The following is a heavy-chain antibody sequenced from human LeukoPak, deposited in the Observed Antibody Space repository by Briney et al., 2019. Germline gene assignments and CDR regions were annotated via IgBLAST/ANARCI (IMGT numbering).Heavy chain of an antibody. CDR2: ISYDGSNK. V-gene: IGHV3-30-3*01. J-gene: IGHJ6*03. CDR3: ARYHDYYYMDV. Sequence: GGSLRLSCAASGFTFSSYAMHWVRQAPGKGLEWVAVISYDGSNKYYADSVKGRFTISRDNSKNTLYLQMNSLRAEDTAVYYCARYHDYYYMDVWGKGTTVTVSS. CDR1: GFTFSSYA.